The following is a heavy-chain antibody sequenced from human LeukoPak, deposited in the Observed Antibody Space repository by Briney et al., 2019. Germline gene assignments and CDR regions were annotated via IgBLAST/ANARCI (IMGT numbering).Heavy chain of an antibody. CDR1: GFTFGDYA. D-gene: IGHD6-19*01. J-gene: IGHJ4*02. Sequence: PGGSLRLSCTASGFTFGDYAMSWVRQPPGKGLEWIGTMFYNGATKTNPSLSSRVSMSIDTSWNQFSLKLRSVTAADTAVYYCAREARFALPVVGSGDYWGQGTLVTVSS. CDR2: MFYNGAT. CDR3: AREARFALPVVGSGDY. V-gene: IGHV4-59*12.